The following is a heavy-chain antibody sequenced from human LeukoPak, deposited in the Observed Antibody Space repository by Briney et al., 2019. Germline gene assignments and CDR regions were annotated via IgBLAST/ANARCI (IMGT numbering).Heavy chain of an antibody. D-gene: IGHD3-3*01. J-gene: IGHJ4*02. Sequence: GGSLRLSCGASGFTFSNYAMSWVRQAPGKGLEWLSAIGGTGEDTYYADSVKGRFTISRDNSRNTLYLQMSSLRGDDAALYYCVKAAVWSGFIWGQGTLVAVSS. CDR2: IGGTGEDT. V-gene: IGHV3-23*01. CDR1: GFTFSNYA. CDR3: VKAAVWSGFI.